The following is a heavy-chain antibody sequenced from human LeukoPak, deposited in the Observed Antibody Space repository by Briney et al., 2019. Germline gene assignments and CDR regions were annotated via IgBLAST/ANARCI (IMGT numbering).Heavy chain of an antibody. D-gene: IGHD3-22*01. CDR3: ARQERSSRGTGNYYMDV. J-gene: IGHJ6*03. V-gene: IGHV4-39*01. Sequence: SETLSLTCTVSGGSISSTTYYWGWIRQSPGKGLEWIGCIYYSGSTYYNPSLKSRVTISVDTSKNQFSLKLSSVTAADTAVYYCARQERSSRGTGNYYMDVWGKGTAVTVSS. CDR1: GGSISSTTYY. CDR2: IYYSGST.